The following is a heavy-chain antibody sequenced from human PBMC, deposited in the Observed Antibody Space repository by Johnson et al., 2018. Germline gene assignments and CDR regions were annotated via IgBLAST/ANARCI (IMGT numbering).Heavy chain of an antibody. V-gene: IGHV3-30*03. J-gene: IGHJ6*02. D-gene: IGHD2/OR15-2a*01. CDR3: ARDITSHFSDYYALDV. Sequence: QVQLVESGGGVVQPGKSXRLSCAASGFIVSSYGIHWVRQAPGKGLEWVAVISYHGSDTHYAGSVRGRFIISRDNSKNGLSLQMNSPTGEDTAVYYCARDITSHFSDYYALDVWGQGTTVTVSS. CDR2: ISYHGSDT. CDR1: GFIVSSYG.